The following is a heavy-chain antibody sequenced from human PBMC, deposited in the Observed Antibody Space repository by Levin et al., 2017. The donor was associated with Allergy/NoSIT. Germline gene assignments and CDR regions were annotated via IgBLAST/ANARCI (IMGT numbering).Heavy chain of an antibody. J-gene: IGHJ6*02. CDR1: GYTFTSYD. Sequence: AGESLKISCKASGYTFTSYDVNWVRQATGQGLEWMGWMTPNNGNTGHAQKFQGRVTMTRNTSISTAYMELSSLRSEDTAVYYCARGSNMAAAGSWNGMDVWGQGTTVTVSS. V-gene: IGHV1-8*01. CDR3: ARGSNMAAAGSWNGMDV. CDR2: MTPNNGNT. D-gene: IGHD6-13*01.